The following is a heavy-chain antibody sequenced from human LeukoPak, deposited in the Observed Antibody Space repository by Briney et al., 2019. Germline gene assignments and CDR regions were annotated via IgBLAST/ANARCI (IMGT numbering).Heavy chain of an antibody. CDR2: IYYSGST. CDR1: GGSISSGGYY. J-gene: IGHJ4*02. Sequence: SQTLSLTCTVSGGSISSGGYYWSWIRQHPGKGLEWIGYIYYSGSTYYNPSLKSRVTISVDTSKNQVSLKLSSVTAADTAVYYCARGPRYSGYDWAFDYWGQGTLVTVSS. V-gene: IGHV4-31*03. CDR3: ARGPRYSGYDWAFDY. D-gene: IGHD5-12*01.